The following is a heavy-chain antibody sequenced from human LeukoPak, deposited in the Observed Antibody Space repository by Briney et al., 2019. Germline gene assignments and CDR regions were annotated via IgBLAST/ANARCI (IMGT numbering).Heavy chain of an antibody. CDR2: INPNSGDT. V-gene: IGHV1-2*02. J-gene: IGHJ3*02. Sequence: ASVKVSCKAFGYTFTGYYIHWVRQAPGQGLEWMGWINPNSGDTNYAQKFQGRVTMTRDTSISTAYMELSRLRSDDTAVYYCAIDTIFGVVTSAFDIWGQGTMVTVSS. D-gene: IGHD3-3*01. CDR3: AIDTIFGVVTSAFDI. CDR1: GYTFTGYY.